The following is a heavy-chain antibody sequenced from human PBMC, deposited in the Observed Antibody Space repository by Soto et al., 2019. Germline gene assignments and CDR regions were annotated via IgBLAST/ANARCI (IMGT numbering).Heavy chain of an antibody. D-gene: IGHD2-2*01. CDR2: ISAYNGNT. CDR3: AGGYCSSTSCPRPYYGMDV. Sequence: ASVKVSCKASGYTFTSYGISWVRQAPGQGLEWMGWISAYNGNTNYAQKLQGRVTMTTDTSTGTAYMELRSLRSDDTAVYYCAGGYCSSTSCPRPYYGMDVWGQGTTVTVSS. V-gene: IGHV1-18*04. J-gene: IGHJ6*02. CDR1: GYTFTSYG.